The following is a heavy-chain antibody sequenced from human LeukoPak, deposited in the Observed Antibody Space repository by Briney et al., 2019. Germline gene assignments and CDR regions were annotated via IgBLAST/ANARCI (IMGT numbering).Heavy chain of an antibody. CDR1: GYTFTNYY. D-gene: IGHD3-10*01. CDR3: TRERPGSRVLDH. Sequence: ASVKVSCKASGYTFTNYYMHWVRQAPGQGLEWMGIISPSGASTTYAQEFQGRVTMTRDMSTSTVYMELSSLRSEDTAVYDCTRERPGSRVLDHWGQGILVTVSS. J-gene: IGHJ4*02. V-gene: IGHV1-46*01. CDR2: ISPSGAST.